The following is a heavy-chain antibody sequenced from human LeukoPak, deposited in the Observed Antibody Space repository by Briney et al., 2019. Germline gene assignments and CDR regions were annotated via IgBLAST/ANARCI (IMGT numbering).Heavy chain of an antibody. Sequence: PGGSLRLSCAASGFIVTGNYMSWVRQAPGKGLEWVSVIYSGGSTYYADSVKGRFTISRDNSKNTLYLQMNSLRAEDTAVYYCARESYRYTSDNHFDYWGQGTLVTVSS. CDR1: GFIVTGNY. V-gene: IGHV3-66*01. CDR2: IYSGGST. CDR3: ARESYRYTSDNHFDY. D-gene: IGHD3-16*02. J-gene: IGHJ4*02.